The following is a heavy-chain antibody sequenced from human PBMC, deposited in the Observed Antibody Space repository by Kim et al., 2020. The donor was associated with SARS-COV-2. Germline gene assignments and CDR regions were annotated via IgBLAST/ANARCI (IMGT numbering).Heavy chain of an antibody. Sequence: SETLSLTCGVSGASVNSDNYYWSWVRQSPGRGLEWIGNIYYTGSTNYNPSLKSRLTISVDTSKNQFSLRLSSVTAADTAVYDCATYCSRASCSDYYGM. V-gene: IGHV4-61*01. D-gene: IGHD2-2*01. CDR3: ATYCSRASCSDYYGM. CDR2: IYYTGST. J-gene: IGHJ6*01. CDR1: GASVNSDNYY.